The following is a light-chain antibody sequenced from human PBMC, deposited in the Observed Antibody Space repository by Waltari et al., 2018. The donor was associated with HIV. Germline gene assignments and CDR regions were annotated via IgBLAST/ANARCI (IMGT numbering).Light chain of an antibody. J-gene: IGLJ1*01. CDR2: ENN. CDR1: SSIIGNNY. Sequence: QSVLTQPPSVSAAPGQKVTISCSGSSSIIGNNYVSWYQQLPGTAPKLRIYENNKRPSGIPYRFSGSKSGTSDTLGITGLQTGDEADYYCGTWDSSLSAYVFGTGTKVTVL. V-gene: IGLV1-51*02. CDR3: GTWDSSLSAYV.